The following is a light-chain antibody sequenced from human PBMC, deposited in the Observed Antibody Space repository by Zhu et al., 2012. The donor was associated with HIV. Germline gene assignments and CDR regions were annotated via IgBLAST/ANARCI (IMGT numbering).Light chain of an antibody. CDR2: GAF. Sequence: EIVLTQSPGTLSLSPGGRATLSCRASQSVFSTYLAWYQQKPGQAPRLLIYGAFRRATGIPDRLSGSGSGTDFTLTISRLEPEDFAVYYCQQYGNSPYSFGQGTKLEI. CDR1: QSVFSTY. J-gene: IGKJ2*03. V-gene: IGKV3-20*01. CDR3: QQYGNSPYS.